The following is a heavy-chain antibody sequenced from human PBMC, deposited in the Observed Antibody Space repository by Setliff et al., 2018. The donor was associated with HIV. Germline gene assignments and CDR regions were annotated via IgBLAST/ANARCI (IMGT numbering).Heavy chain of an antibody. V-gene: IGHV4-4*02. CDR1: GASISSTNW. D-gene: IGHD3-22*01. J-gene: IGHJ5*02. CDR2: IYHSGTI. CDR3: ASSRGFYALPS. Sequence: PSETLSLTCAVSGASISSTNWWTWVRQSPGEGLEWIGEIYHSGTIYYNPSLKSRVTISLDMSNNQFSLNLRSVTAADTAVYYCASSRGFYALPSWGQGTLVTVSS.